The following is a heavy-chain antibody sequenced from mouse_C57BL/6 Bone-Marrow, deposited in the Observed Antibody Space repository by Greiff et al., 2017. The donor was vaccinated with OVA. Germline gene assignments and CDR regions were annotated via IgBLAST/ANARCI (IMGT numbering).Heavy chain of an antibody. CDR2: IDPQSGGT. D-gene: IGHD2-5*01. CDR1: GYTFTSYW. CDR3: ARNSNYVPAWFAY. V-gene: IGHV1-72*01. J-gene: IGHJ3*01. Sequence: QVQLQQPGAELVKPGASVKLSCKASGYTFTSYWMHWVKQRPGRGLEWIGRIDPQSGGTAYNEKFKSKATLTVEKPSSTPYMQLISLTSEDSAVYYCARNSNYVPAWFAYWGQGTLVTVSA.